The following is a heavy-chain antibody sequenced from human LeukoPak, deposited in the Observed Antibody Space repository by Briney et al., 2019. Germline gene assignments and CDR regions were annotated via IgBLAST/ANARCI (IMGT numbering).Heavy chain of an antibody. CDR2: INHSGST. CDR1: GGSFSGYY. J-gene: IGHJ4*02. V-gene: IGHV4-34*01. Sequence: SETLSLTCAVYGGSFSGYYWSWIRQPPGKGLEWIGEINHSGSTNYNPSLKSRVTISVDTSKNQFSLKLSSVTAADTAVYYCARGRLSNGWYGGLDYWGQGTLVTVSS. D-gene: IGHD6-19*01. CDR3: ARGRLSNGWYGGLDY.